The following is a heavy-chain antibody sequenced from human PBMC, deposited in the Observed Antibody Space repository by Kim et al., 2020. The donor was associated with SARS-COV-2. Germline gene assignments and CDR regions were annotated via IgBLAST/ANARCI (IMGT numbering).Heavy chain of an antibody. CDR1: GFTFINHW. V-gene: IGHV3-7*01. CDR3: ARVDPTGWELSNW. Sequence: GGSLRLSCAASGFTFINHWMNWVRQAPGKGLEWVATIRQDGSEKYYVDSVKGRFTISRDNGQNSLYLQMNNLRAEDTAVYYCARVDPTGWELSNWGGQGTLVTVSS. D-gene: IGHD3-10*01. J-gene: IGHJ4*02. CDR2: IRQDGSEK.